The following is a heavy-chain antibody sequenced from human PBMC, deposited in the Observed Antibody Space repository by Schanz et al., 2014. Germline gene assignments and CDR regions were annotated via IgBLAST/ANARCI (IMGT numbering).Heavy chain of an antibody. CDR2: ISSRSSHI. CDR3: ARGGFGDVSYFDY. J-gene: IGHJ4*02. D-gene: IGHD3-10*01. CDR1: GFSFGNYG. V-gene: IGHV3-21*01. Sequence: VHLLESGGGLVEPGGSLRLSCAASGFSFGNYGMSWVRQAPGKGLEWVSSISSRSSHIYYADSVKGRFTVSRDNSRNTLYLQMNSLSPEDTAVYYCARGGFGDVSYFDYWGQGTLVTVSS.